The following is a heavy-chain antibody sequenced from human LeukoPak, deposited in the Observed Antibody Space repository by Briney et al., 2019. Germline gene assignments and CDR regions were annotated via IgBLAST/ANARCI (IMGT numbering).Heavy chain of an antibody. Sequence: SETLFLTCTVSGGSISSSSYYWGWIRQPPGKGLEWIGSIYYSGSTYYNPSLKSRVTISVDTSKNQFSLKLSSVTAADTAVYYCATYYYDSSGYYPFDYWGQGTLVTVSS. CDR3: ATYYYDSSGYYPFDY. CDR1: GGSISSSSYY. D-gene: IGHD3-22*01. J-gene: IGHJ4*02. CDR2: IYYSGST. V-gene: IGHV4-39*01.